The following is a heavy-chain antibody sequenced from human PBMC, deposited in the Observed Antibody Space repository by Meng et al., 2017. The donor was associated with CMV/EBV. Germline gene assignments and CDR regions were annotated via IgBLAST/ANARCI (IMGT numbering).Heavy chain of an antibody. CDR2: IYTSGST. Sequence: QGQLQESGPGPGKPSETLSLTCTVSGGSISSDYWSWIRQPAGKGLEWIGRIYTSGSTNYNPSLKSRVTMSVDTSKNQFSLKLSSVTAADTAVYYCARHGDTAMVVGIDYWGQGTLVTVSS. CDR3: ARHGDTAMVVGIDY. V-gene: IGHV4-4*07. CDR1: GGSISSDY. J-gene: IGHJ4*02. D-gene: IGHD5-18*01.